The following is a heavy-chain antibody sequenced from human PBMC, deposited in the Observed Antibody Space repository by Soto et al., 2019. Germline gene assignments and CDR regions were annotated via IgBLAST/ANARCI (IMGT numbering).Heavy chain of an antibody. V-gene: IGHV3-23*01. CDR3: AKDSPLEVSVRGSNWFDP. D-gene: IGHD3-10*01. J-gene: IGHJ5*02. CDR1: GFTFSSYA. CDR2: ISGNGGST. Sequence: PGGSLRLSCAASGFTFSSYAMSWVRQAPGKGLEWVSAISGNGGSTHYADSVKGRFTISRDNSKNTLYLQMNSLRAEDTAVYYCAKDSPLEVSVRGSNWFDPWGQGTLVTVSS.